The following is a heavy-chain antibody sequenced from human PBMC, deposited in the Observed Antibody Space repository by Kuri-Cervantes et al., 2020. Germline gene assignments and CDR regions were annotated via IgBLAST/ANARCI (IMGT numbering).Heavy chain of an antibody. CDR1: GFTFSDYY. J-gene: IGHJ4*02. V-gene: IGHV3-30-3*01. Sequence: LSLTCAASGFTFSDYYMSWIRQAPGKGLEWVAVISYDGSNKYYADSVKGRFTISRDNSKNTLYLQMNSLRAEDTAVYYCAREGRITMIVVVITRNNEFDYWGQGTLVTVSS. CDR3: AREGRITMIVVVITRNNEFDY. CDR2: ISYDGSNK. D-gene: IGHD3-22*01.